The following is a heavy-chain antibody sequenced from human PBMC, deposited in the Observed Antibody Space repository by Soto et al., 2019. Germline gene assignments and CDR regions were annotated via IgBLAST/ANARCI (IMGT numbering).Heavy chain of an antibody. D-gene: IGHD3-22*01. V-gene: IGHV1-69*01. CDR3: ARDPADSSGYYYELGATGGWFDP. CDR1: GGTFSSYA. J-gene: IGHJ5*02. Sequence: QVQLVQSGAEVKKPGSSVKVSCKASGGTFSSYAISWVRQAPGQGLEWMGGIIPIFGTANYAQKFQGRVTITADESTSTAYMELSSLRSEDTAVYYCARDPADSSGYYYELGATGGWFDPWGQGTLVTVSS. CDR2: IIPIFGTA.